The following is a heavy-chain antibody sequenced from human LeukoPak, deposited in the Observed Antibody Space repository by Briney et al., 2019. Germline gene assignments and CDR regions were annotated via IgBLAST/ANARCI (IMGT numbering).Heavy chain of an antibody. CDR2: IYYSGST. D-gene: IGHD5-12*01. CDR1: GGSISSGGYY. Sequence: SETLSLTCTVSGGSISSGGYYWSWIRQHPGKGLEWIGYIYYSGSTSYNPSLKSRITISVDTSKNQFSLKLSSVTAADTAVYYCARDADPTITRGLTGFDYWGQGTLVTVSS. CDR3: ARDADPTITRGLTGFDY. J-gene: IGHJ4*02. V-gene: IGHV4-31*03.